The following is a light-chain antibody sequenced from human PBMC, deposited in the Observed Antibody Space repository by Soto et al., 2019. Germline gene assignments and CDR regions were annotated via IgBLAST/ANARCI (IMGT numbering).Light chain of an antibody. J-gene: IGKJ4*01. V-gene: IGKV1-5*03. Sequence: DIQMTQSPSTLSASVGDRVTITCRASQSISSWLAWYQQNPGKAPKLLIYKASSLXXGVPSRFSGSGSGTXXXXXXXSLXXDDFATYYCQQYNSYSTFGGGTKVEIK. CDR3: QQYNSYST. CDR1: QSISSW. CDR2: KAS.